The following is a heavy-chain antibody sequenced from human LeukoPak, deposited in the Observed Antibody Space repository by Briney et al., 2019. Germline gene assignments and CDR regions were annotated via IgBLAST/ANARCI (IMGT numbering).Heavy chain of an antibody. V-gene: IGHV3-48*03. Sequence: GGSLRLSCAASGFTFSIYEMNWVRQAPGKGLEWLSYISSSGSTIFYADSVKGRFTISRDNAKNSLYLQMNSLRAEDTAVYYCARDASWQWLVGNFDYWGQGTLVTVSS. D-gene: IGHD6-19*01. CDR2: ISSSGSTI. J-gene: IGHJ4*02. CDR3: ARDASWQWLVGNFDY. CDR1: GFTFSIYE.